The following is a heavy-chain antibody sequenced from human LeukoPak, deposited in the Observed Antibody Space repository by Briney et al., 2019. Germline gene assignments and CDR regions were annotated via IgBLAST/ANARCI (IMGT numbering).Heavy chain of an antibody. Sequence: SETLSLTCAVYGGSFSGYYWSWIRQPPEKGLEWIGEINHSGSTNYNPSLKSRVTISVDTSKNQFSLKLSSVTAADTAVYYCARTLPITYYYGSGSHHWFDPWGQGTLVTVSS. J-gene: IGHJ5*02. CDR3: ARTLPITYYYGSGSHHWFDP. CDR1: GGSFSGYY. V-gene: IGHV4-34*01. D-gene: IGHD3-10*01. CDR2: INHSGST.